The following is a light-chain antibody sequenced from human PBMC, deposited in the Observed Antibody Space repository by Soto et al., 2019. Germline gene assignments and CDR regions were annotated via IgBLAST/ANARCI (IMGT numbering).Light chain of an antibody. CDR2: GVS. CDR3: QQYNNWPPTWT. Sequence: EIFLTQSPGTLDLSQWEIATLSWRASQSVSSNLAWYQQKPGQAPRLLIYGVSTRATDIPARFSGSGSGTEFTLTISSLQSEDFAVYYCQQYNNWPPTWTFGQGTKVDIK. V-gene: IGKV3-15*01. CDR1: QSVSSN. J-gene: IGKJ1*01.